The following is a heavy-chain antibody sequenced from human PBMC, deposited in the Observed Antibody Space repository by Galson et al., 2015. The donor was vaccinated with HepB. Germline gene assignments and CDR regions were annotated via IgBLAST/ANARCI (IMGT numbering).Heavy chain of an antibody. CDR1: GFTLSDYS. D-gene: IGHD6-19*01. J-gene: IGHJ6*02. V-gene: IGHV3-21*01. CDR3: ARANKPGYSSGWFVVFATDV. Sequence: SLRLSCAASGFTLSDYSMNWVRQAPGKGLEWVSTISSTSSYLFYLNSVKGRFLISRDNAKNSVYLEMSSLRVEDTAVYYCARANKPGYSSGWFVVFATDVWGQGTAVTVPS. CDR2: ISSTSSYL.